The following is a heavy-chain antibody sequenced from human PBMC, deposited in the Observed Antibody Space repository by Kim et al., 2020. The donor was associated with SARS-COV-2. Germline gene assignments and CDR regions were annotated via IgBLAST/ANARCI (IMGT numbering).Heavy chain of an antibody. CDR3: AKDIRAFYSSSLLD. Sequence: GGSLRLSCAASGFTFDDYAMHWVRQAPGKGLEWVSGISWNSGSIGYADSVKGRFTISRDNAKNSLYLQMNSLRAEDTALYYCAKDIRAFYSSSLLDWGQGTLVTVSS. J-gene: IGHJ4*02. CDR1: GFTFDDYA. D-gene: IGHD6-6*01. CDR2: ISWNSGSI. V-gene: IGHV3-9*01.